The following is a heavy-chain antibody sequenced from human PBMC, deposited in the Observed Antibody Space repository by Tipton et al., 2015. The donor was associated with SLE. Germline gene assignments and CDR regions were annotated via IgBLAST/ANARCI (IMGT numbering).Heavy chain of an antibody. CDR3: AREPPCCSSWEGYFQH. Sequence: GLVKPSQTLSLTCAISGDSVSSNSAAWNWIRQSPSRGLEWLGRTYYRSKWYNDYAVSVKSRITINPDTSKNQFSLQLNSVTPEDTAVYYCAREPPCCSSWEGYFQHWGQGTLVTVSS. D-gene: IGHD6-13*01. CDR2: TYYRSKWYN. CDR1: GDSVSSNSAA. J-gene: IGHJ1*01. V-gene: IGHV6-1*01.